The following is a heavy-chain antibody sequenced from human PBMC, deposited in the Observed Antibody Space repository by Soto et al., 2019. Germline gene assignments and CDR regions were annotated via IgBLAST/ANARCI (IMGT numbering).Heavy chain of an antibody. CDR2: ISWDGGST. V-gene: IGHV3-43D*03. J-gene: IGHJ4*02. D-gene: IGHD3-3*01. Sequence: GGSLRLSCAASGFTFDDYAMHWVRQAPGKGLEWVSLISWDGGSTYYADSVKGRFTISRDNSKNSLYLQMNSLRAEDTALYYCAKDRAYDFWSGYDYWGQGTLVTVSS. CDR1: GFTFDDYA. CDR3: AKDRAYDFWSGYDY.